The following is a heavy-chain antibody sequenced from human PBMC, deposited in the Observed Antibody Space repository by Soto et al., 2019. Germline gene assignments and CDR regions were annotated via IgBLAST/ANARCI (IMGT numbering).Heavy chain of an antibody. CDR1: GFTFSNYG. CDR2: ISYDGSHK. CDR3: AKDGATRYCGRSSCPPAVAY. D-gene: IGHD2-15*01. Sequence: QVQLVESGGGVVQPGRSLRLSCAGSGFTFSNYGLHWVRQAPGKGLEWVAVISYDGSHKYYADSVKGRFTISRDNSNNMLYLQMDSLRAEDTAVYYCAKDGATRYCGRSSCPPAVAYWGQGTLVTVSS. V-gene: IGHV3-30*18. J-gene: IGHJ4*02.